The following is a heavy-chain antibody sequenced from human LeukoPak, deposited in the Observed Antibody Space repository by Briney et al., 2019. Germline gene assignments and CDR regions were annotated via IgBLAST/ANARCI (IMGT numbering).Heavy chain of an antibody. CDR3: ARAYRKGWELLRQWDY. J-gene: IGHJ4*02. CDR2: INPNSGGT. Sequence: GASVKVSCKASGYTFTGYYMHWVRQAPGQGLEWMGWINPNSGGTNYAQKFQGRVTMTRDTSISTAYMELSRLRSDDTAVYYCARAYRKGWELLRQWDYWGQGTLVTVSS. V-gene: IGHV1-2*02. CDR1: GYTFTGYY. D-gene: IGHD1-26*01.